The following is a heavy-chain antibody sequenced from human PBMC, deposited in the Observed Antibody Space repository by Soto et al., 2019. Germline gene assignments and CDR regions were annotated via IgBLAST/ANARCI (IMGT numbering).Heavy chain of an antibody. CDR2: ISAYNGNT. CDR1: GYTFTSYC. Sequence: GASVKVSCKASGYTFTSYCISWVRQAPGQGLEWMGWISAYNGNTNYAQKLQGRVTMTTDTSTSTAYMELRSLRSDDTAVYYCARDSSLDCSSTSCYKRYYYGMDVWGQGTTVTVSS. J-gene: IGHJ6*02. D-gene: IGHD2-2*02. CDR3: ARDSSLDCSSTSCYKRYYYGMDV. V-gene: IGHV1-18*01.